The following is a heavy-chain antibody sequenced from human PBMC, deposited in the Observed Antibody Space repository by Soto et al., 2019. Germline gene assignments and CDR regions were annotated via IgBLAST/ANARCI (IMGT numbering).Heavy chain of an antibody. J-gene: IGHJ4*02. CDR1: GYRFTNYW. CDR2: IYPGDSDT. V-gene: IGHV5-51*01. CDR3: ARTESTMIVAIDY. D-gene: IGHD3-22*01. Sequence: PGESLKISCKGSGYRFTNYWIGWVRQMPGKGLEWMGIIYPGDSDTRYSPSFQGQVTISADKSNSIAYLQWSSLKASDTAMYYCARTESTMIVAIDYWGQGTLVTV.